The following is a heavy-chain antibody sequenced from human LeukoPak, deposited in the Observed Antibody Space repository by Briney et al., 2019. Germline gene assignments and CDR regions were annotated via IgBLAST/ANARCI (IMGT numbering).Heavy chain of an antibody. D-gene: IGHD6-13*01. V-gene: IGHV1-2*02. CDR2: INPNSGGT. J-gene: IGHJ6*03. CDR1: VYTFTGYY. CDR3: ARNEKTPQQLATLYYYYYMDV. Sequence: APVKVSCKASVYTFTGYYMHWVRQAPGQGLEWMGWINPNSGGTNYAQKFQGRVTMTRDTSISTAYMELSRLRSDDTAVYYCARNEKTPQQLATLYYYYYMDVWGKGTTVTVSS.